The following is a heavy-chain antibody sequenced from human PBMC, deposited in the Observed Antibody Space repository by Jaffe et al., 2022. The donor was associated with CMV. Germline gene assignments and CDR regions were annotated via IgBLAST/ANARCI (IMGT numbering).Heavy chain of an antibody. D-gene: IGHD3-16*01. Sequence: QVQLQESGPGLVKPSETLSLTCTVSGGSISSYYWSWIRQPPGKGLEWIGYIYYSGSTNYNPSLKSRVTISVDTSKNQFSLKLSSVTAADTAVYYCARYYDYGGGEDYYYYMDVWGKGTTVTVSS. V-gene: IGHV4-59*01. J-gene: IGHJ6*03. CDR3: ARYYDYGGGEDYYYYMDV. CDR2: IYYSGST. CDR1: GGSISSYY.